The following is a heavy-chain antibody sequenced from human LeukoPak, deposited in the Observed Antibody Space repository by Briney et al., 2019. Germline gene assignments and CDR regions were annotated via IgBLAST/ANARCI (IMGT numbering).Heavy chain of an antibody. D-gene: IGHD4-17*01. Sequence: ASVKVYCKASGYTFTDYYMHWVRQAPGQGLEWMGWINPNSGATNYAQKFQGRVTMTWDTSIRTAYMELSRLRSDDTAVYYCARAPTTVTTDGYWGQGTLVTVSS. CDR3: ARAPTTVTTDGY. CDR1: GYTFTDYY. V-gene: IGHV1-2*02. J-gene: IGHJ4*02. CDR2: INPNSGAT.